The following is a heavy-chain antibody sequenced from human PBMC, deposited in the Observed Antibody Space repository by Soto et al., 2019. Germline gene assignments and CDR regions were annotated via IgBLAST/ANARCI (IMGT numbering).Heavy chain of an antibody. CDR2: IIPIFGTA. CDR3: ARGNWNDYGMYSYYGMDV. CDR1: GGTFSSYA. D-gene: IGHD4-17*01. Sequence: SVKVSCKASGGTFSSYAISWVRQAPGQGLEWMGGIIPIFGTANYAQEFQGRVTITADESTSTAYMELSSLRSEDTAVYYCARGNWNDYGMYSYYGMDVWGQGTTVTVSS. J-gene: IGHJ6*02. V-gene: IGHV1-69*13.